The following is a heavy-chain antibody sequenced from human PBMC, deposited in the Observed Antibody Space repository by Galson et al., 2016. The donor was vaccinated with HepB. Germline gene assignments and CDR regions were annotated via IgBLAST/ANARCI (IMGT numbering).Heavy chain of an antibody. Sequence: SLRLSCATSEFSISDYAMHWVRQAPGKGLEWVAVISYDGSSKYHAESVKGRLTISRDNYKNTLYLQMNRLSGDDTAVYCCARDDSLGYRSGVSRYSVYGMDVWGKGTTVTVSS. CDR3: ARDDSLGYRSGVSRYSVYGMDV. J-gene: IGHJ6*04. V-gene: IGHV3-30-3*01. CDR1: EFSISDYA. D-gene: IGHD2-15*01. CDR2: ISYDGSSK.